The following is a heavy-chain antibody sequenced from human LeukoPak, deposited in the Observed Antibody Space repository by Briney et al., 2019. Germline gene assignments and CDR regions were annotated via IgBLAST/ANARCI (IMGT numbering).Heavy chain of an antibody. CDR1: GFTFSSYS. CDR3: ARSTSDRYYYYYYGMDV. J-gene: IGHJ6*02. V-gene: IGHV3-21*01. Sequence: GGSLRLSCAASGFTFSSYSMSWVRQAPGKGLEWVSSISSSSSYIYYADSVKGRFTISRDNAKNSLYLQMNSLRAEDTAVYYCARSTSDRYYYYYYGMDVWGQGTTVTVSS. CDR2: ISSSSSYI. D-gene: IGHD2-2*01.